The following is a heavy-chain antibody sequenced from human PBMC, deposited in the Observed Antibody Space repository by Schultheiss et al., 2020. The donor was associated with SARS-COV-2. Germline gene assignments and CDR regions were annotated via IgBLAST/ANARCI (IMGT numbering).Heavy chain of an antibody. CDR3: ARVVVVAATHYYYYYMDV. CDR1: GGSISSSSYY. D-gene: IGHD2-15*01. Sequence: SETLSLTCTVSGGSISSSSYYWSWIRQPPGKGLEWIGYIYYSGSTNYNPSLKSRVTISVDTSKNQFSLKLSSVTAADTAVYYCARVVVVAATHYYYYYMDVWGKGTTVTVSS. J-gene: IGHJ6*03. V-gene: IGHV4-61*01. CDR2: IYYSGST.